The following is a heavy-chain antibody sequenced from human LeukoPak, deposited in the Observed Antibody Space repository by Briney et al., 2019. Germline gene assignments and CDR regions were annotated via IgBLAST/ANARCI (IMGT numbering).Heavy chain of an antibody. CDR2: ISRDGGAT. D-gene: IGHD1-1*01. CDR3: VKTSTDYYYDY. Sequence: PGGSLRLSCSASGFTLSDFAFHWVRQAPGKGLEYISAISRDGGATYYADSVKGRFIISRDNSKNTLYLQMSSLRAEDTAIYYCVKTSTDYYYDYWGQGTLVTVSS. V-gene: IGHV3-64D*09. J-gene: IGHJ4*02. CDR1: GFTLSDFA.